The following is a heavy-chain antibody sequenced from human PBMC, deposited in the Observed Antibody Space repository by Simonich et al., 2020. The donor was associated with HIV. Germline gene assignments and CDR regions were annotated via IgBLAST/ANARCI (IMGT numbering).Heavy chain of an antibody. Sequence: QLQLQESGPGLVKPSETLSLTCPVSGGSISSSSYYWGGIRQPPGKGLEWMGSIYYSGTPYYNPSLKSRLTISVDTSKNQFSLKLSSVTAADTAVYYCARQGGAIGLGYWGQGTLVTVSS. CDR3: ARQGGAIGLGY. D-gene: IGHD7-27*01. V-gene: IGHV4-39*01. CDR2: IYYSGTP. CDR1: GGSISSSSYY. J-gene: IGHJ4*02.